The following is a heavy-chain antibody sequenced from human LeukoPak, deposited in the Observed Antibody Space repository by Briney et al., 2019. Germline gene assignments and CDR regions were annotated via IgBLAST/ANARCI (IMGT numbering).Heavy chain of an antibody. CDR1: GGSISSYY. D-gene: IGHD5-18*01. V-gene: IGHV4-59*08. CDR3: ARSGYSYGFKGNAFDI. Sequence: KASETLSLTCTVSGGSISSYYWSWIRQPPGKGLEWIGYIYYSGSTNYNPSLKSRVTISVDTSKNQFSLKLSSVTAADTAVYYCARSGYSYGFKGNAFDIWGQGTMVTVSS. J-gene: IGHJ3*02. CDR2: IYYSGST.